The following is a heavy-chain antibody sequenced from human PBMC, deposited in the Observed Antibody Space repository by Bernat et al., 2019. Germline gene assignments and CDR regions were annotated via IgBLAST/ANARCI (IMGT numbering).Heavy chain of an antibody. D-gene: IGHD1-26*01. Sequence: QVQLVQSGAEVKKPGASVKVSCKASGYTFTGYYMHWVRQAPGQGLEWMGWINPNSGGTNYAQKFQGWVTMTRDTSISTAYMELSRLRSDATAVYYCARGVFRVMGGSYYPEYFQHWGQGTLVTVSS. J-gene: IGHJ1*01. CDR3: ARGVFRVMGGSYYPEYFQH. CDR2: INPNSGGT. V-gene: IGHV1-2*04. CDR1: GYTFTGYY.